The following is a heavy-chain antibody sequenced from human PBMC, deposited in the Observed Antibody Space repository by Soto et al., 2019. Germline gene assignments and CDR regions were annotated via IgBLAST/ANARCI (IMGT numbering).Heavy chain of an antibody. CDR2: IYYSGST. CDR3: ARGETGSAQYSSHLYYYYGMDV. D-gene: IGHD6-6*01. Sequence: SETLSLTCTVSGGSVSSGSYYWSWIRQHPGKGLEWIGYIYYSGSTNYNPSLKSRVTISVDTSKNQFSLKLSSVTAADTAVYYCARGETGSAQYSSHLYYYYGMDVWGQGTTVTVSS. CDR1: GGSVSSGSYY. V-gene: IGHV4-61*01. J-gene: IGHJ6*02.